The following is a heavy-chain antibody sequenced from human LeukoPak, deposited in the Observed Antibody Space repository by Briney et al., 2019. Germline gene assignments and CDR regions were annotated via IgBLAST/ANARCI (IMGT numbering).Heavy chain of an antibody. D-gene: IGHD2-2*01. CDR1: GFRFSDYG. CDR2: ISYDGSNK. CDR3: ARNRDPIVVVPAAPDY. J-gene: IGHJ4*02. V-gene: IGHV3-30-3*01. Sequence: GGSLRLSCSASGFRFSDYGVYWVRQAPGKGLEWVAVISYDGSNKYYADSVKGRFTISRDNSKNTLYLQMNSLRAEDTAVYYCARNRDPIVVVPAAPDYWGQGTLVTVSS.